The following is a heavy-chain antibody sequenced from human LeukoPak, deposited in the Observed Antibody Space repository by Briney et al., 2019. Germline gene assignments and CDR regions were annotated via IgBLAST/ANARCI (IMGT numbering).Heavy chain of an antibody. CDR3: ARAYYGDYVFDY. D-gene: IGHD4-17*01. J-gene: IGHJ4*02. CDR2: IYYSGST. V-gene: IGHV4-31*03. CDR1: GGSISSGGYY. Sequence: SQTLSLTCTVSGGSISSGGYYWSWIRQHPGKGLEWIGYIYYSGSTYYNPSLKSRVTISVDTSKNQFSLKLSSVTAEDTAVYYCARAYYGDYVFDYWGQGTLVTVSS.